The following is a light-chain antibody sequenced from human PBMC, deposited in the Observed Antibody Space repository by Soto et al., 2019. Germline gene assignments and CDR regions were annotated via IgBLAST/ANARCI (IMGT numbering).Light chain of an antibody. CDR3: SSHGGSNNPYV. Sequence: QSALTQPPSASGSPGQSVAISCTGTSSDIGGYNFVSWYQQHPGKSPKLMIYDVTKRPSGVPDRFSGSKSGNTATLIVSGLQAEDEADYYCSSHGGSNNPYVFCPGTTLTVL. V-gene: IGLV2-8*01. CDR1: SSDIGGYNF. J-gene: IGLJ1*01. CDR2: DVT.